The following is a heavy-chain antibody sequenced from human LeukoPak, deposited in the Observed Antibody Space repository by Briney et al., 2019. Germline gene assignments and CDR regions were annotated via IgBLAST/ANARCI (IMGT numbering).Heavy chain of an antibody. V-gene: IGHV1-69*13. CDR2: IIPIFGTA. J-gene: IGHJ5*02. CDR1: GGTFSSYA. Sequence: VASVKVSCKASGGTFSSYAISWVRQAPGQGLEWMGGIIPIFGTANYAQKFQGRVTITADESTSTAYMELSSLRSEDTAVYYCARESRIAAAGLDPWGQGTLVTVSS. CDR3: ARESRIAAAGLDP. D-gene: IGHD6-13*01.